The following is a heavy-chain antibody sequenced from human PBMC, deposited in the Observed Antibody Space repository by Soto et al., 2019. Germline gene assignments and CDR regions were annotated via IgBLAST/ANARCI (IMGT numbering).Heavy chain of an antibody. Sequence: EVQLVESGGDLVKPGGSLRLSCAXSGXXFNNAWMSWARQAPGKGLEWVGRIKSKSDGATTDYAAPVNGRFTISRDDSKNTLYLQMDSLKTEDTAVYYCTTDRGIAARPLFDYWGQGTLVTVSS. V-gene: IGHV3-15*01. CDR2: IKSKSDGATT. J-gene: IGHJ4*02. CDR3: TTDRGIAARPLFDY. D-gene: IGHD6-6*01. CDR1: GXXFNNAW.